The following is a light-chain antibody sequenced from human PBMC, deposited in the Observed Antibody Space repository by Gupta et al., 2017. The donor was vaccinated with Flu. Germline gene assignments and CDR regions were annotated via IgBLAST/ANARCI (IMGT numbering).Light chain of an antibody. CDR3: QQHSNWPPLT. CDR1: QSVSSY. J-gene: IGKJ4*01. Sequence: EIVLTQSPATLSLSPGERATLSCRASQSVSSYLAWYQQKPGQAPRLLIYDASNRATGIPARFSGSGCGTDFTLTISSREPEDFAVYYCQQHSNWPPLTFGGGTKVETK. CDR2: DAS. V-gene: IGKV3-11*01.